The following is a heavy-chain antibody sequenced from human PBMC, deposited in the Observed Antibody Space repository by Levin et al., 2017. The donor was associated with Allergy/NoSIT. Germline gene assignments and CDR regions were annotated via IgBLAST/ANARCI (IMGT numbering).Heavy chain of an antibody. J-gene: IGHJ6*03. CDR3: ARRVTTVTTRYYYYYMDV. CDR2: IYYSGST. CDR1: GGSISSGGYY. V-gene: IGHV4-31*03. D-gene: IGHD4-17*01. Sequence: SQTLSLTCTVSGGSISSGGYYWSWIRQHPGKGLEWIGYIYYSGSTYYNPSLKSRVTISVDTSKNQFSLKLSSVTAADTAVYYCARRVTTVTTRYYYYYMDVWGKGTTVTVSS.